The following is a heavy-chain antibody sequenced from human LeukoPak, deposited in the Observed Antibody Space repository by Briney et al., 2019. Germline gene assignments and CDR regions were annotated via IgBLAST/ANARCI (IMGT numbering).Heavy chain of an antibody. J-gene: IGHJ4*01. CDR1: GFKFSSYW. D-gene: IGHD5-24*01. CDR2: INTNGDSA. CDR3: VRDNAYTFDY. Sequence: GGSLRLPCAVSGFKFSSYWMNWVCQVPGKGLMWVAHINTNGDSANYADSVKGRFTISRDNAKSTLSLQMNSLRAEDTAIYYCVRDNAYTFDYWGQGTLVTVSS. V-gene: IGHV3-74*01.